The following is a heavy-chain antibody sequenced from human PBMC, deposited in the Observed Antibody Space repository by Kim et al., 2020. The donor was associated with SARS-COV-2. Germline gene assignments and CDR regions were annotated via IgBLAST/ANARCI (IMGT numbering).Heavy chain of an antibody. Sequence: YTTEYAASVKGRITISRDDSENSLYLRMSSLKTEDSAVYYCVRGYNSFDAWGQGTMVIVSS. CDR3: VRGYNSFDA. V-gene: IGHV3-72*01. D-gene: IGHD1-1*01. CDR2: YTT. J-gene: IGHJ3*01.